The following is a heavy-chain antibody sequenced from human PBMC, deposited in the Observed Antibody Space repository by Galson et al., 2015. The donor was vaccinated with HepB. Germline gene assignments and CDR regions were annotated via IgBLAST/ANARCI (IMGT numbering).Heavy chain of an antibody. Sequence: SVKVSCKVSGYTLTELSMHWVRQAPGKGLEWMGGFDPEDGETIYAQKFQGRVTMTEDTSTDTAYMELSSLRSEDTAVYYCATGAAGATTDAFEIWGQGTMVTVSS. V-gene: IGHV1-24*01. J-gene: IGHJ3*02. CDR2: FDPEDGET. CDR3: ATGAAGATTDAFEI. D-gene: IGHD1-26*01. CDR1: GYTLTELS.